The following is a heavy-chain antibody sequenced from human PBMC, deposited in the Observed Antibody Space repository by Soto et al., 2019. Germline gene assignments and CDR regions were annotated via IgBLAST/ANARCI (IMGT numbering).Heavy chain of an antibody. CDR2: INDSGNI. D-gene: IGHD3-10*01. J-gene: IGHJ6*03. CDR3: ARGLILWFGELSRRGGYYYYMDV. Sequence: QVQLQQWGAGLLKPSETLSLTCAVYGGSFSGYQWTWIRQTPGMGLEWIGEINDSGNINYNPSLKGRVTILLDTPKKQISLRLSSVTAADSAVYYCARGLILWFGELSRRGGYYYYMDVWGKGTTVTVSS. V-gene: IGHV4-34*01. CDR1: GGSFSGYQ.